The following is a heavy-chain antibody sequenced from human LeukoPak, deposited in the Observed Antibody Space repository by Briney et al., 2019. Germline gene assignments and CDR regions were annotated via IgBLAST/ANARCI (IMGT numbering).Heavy chain of an antibody. CDR3: AKDSTSGAFDI. V-gene: IGHV3-43D*03. Sequence: GGSLRLSCAASGFTFDDYAMHWVRQAPGKGLEWVSLISWDGGSTYYADSVKGRFTISRDNSKNSLYLQMNSLRAEDTAVYYCAKDSTSGAFDIWGQGTMVTVSS. CDR2: ISWDGGST. D-gene: IGHD3-16*01. CDR1: GFTFDDYA. J-gene: IGHJ3*02.